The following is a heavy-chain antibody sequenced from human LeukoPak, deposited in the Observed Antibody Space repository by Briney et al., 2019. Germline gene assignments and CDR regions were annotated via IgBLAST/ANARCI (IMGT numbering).Heavy chain of an antibody. Sequence: GASVTVSCKASGGTFSSYAISWVRQAPGQGLEWMGGIIPIFGTANYAQKFQGRVTITTDESTSTAYIELSSLRSEDTAVYYCARGGMGDFWSGYYDWGQGTLVTVSS. CDR2: IIPIFGTA. D-gene: IGHD3-3*01. J-gene: IGHJ4*02. V-gene: IGHV1-69*05. CDR3: ARGGMGDFWSGYYD. CDR1: GGTFSSYA.